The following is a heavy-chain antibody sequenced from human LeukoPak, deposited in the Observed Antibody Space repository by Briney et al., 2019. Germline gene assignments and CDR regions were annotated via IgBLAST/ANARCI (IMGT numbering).Heavy chain of an antibody. CDR2: ISGCGGST. Sequence: PGGSLRLSCAASGFTFSSYAMSWVRQAPGKGLEWVSAISGCGGSTYYADSVKGRFTISRDNSKNTLYLQMNSLRAEDTAVYYCARGRMVRGVIEILFDYWGQGTLVTVSS. CDR1: GFTFSSYA. J-gene: IGHJ4*02. V-gene: IGHV3-23*01. D-gene: IGHD3-10*01. CDR3: ARGRMVRGVIEILFDY.